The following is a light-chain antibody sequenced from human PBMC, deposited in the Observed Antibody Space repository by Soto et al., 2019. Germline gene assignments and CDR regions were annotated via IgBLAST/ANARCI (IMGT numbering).Light chain of an antibody. CDR3: CSSAGSSLYV. J-gene: IGLJ1*01. V-gene: IGLV2-23*01. CDR2: EGT. CDR1: SSDVGSYNL. Sequence: QSVLTRPASGSGSPGQSIAISCTGTSSDVGSYNLVSWYQQHPGKAPKLMIYEGTKRPSGVSNRFSGSKSGNTASLTISGLQAEDEADYYCCSSAGSSLYVFGSGTKVTVL.